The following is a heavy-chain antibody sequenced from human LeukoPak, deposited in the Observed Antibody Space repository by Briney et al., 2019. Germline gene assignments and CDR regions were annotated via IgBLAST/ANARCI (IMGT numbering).Heavy chain of an antibody. CDR2: IYYSGST. Sequence: SSETLSLTCTVSGGSISTNSYFWGWIRQPPGKGLEWIGSIYYSGSTYYNPSLKSRVTISVDTSKDQFSLKLSSVTAADTAVYYCASVRSGSHYFDYWGQGTLVIVFS. V-gene: IGHV4-39*01. J-gene: IGHJ4*02. D-gene: IGHD1-26*01. CDR3: ASVRSGSHYFDY. CDR1: GGSISTNSYF.